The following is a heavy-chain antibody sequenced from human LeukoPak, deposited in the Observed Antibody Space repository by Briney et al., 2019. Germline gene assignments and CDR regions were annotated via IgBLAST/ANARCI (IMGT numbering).Heavy chain of an antibody. D-gene: IGHD2-15*01. Sequence: GGSLRLSCAASGLTFSSYWMSWVRQAPGKGLEWVANIKQGGSEKYYVDSVKGRFTISRDNAKNSLYLQMNSLRAEDTAVYYCASTSRYCSGGSCTPFDYWGQGTLVTVSS. CDR2: IKQGGSEK. CDR3: ASTSRYCSGGSCTPFDY. CDR1: GLTFSSYW. V-gene: IGHV3-7*01. J-gene: IGHJ4*02.